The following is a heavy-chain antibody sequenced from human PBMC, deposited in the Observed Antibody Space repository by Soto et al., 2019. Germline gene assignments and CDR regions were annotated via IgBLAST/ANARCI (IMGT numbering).Heavy chain of an antibody. Sequence: SETLSLTCTVSGGSISSGGYYWSWIRQHPGKGLEWIGYIYYSGSTYYNPSLKSRVTISVDTSKNQFSLKLSSVTAADTAVYYCARDFYDSSGYYSYYYGTDVWGQGTTVTVSS. CDR3: ARDFYDSSGYYSYYYGTDV. V-gene: IGHV4-31*03. CDR2: IYYSGST. J-gene: IGHJ6*02. D-gene: IGHD3-22*01. CDR1: GGSISSGGYY.